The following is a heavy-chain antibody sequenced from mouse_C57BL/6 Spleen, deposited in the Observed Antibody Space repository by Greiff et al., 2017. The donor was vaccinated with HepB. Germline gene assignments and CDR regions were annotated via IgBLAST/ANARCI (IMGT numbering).Heavy chain of an antibody. CDR3: ARGLTTVVAQ. Sequence: QVQLQQSGAELVRPGTSVKVSCKASGYAFTNYLIEWVKQRPGQGLEWIGVINPGSGGTNYNEKFKGKATLTADKTASTAYMQLSSLTSEDSAVYFCARGLTTVVAQWGQGTTLTVSS. J-gene: IGHJ2*01. CDR2: INPGSGGT. V-gene: IGHV1-54*01. CDR1: GYAFTNYL. D-gene: IGHD1-1*01.